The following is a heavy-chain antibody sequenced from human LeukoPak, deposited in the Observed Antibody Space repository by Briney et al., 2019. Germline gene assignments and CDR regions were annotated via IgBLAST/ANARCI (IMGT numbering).Heavy chain of an antibody. CDR1: GFTLTSYA. CDR2: VSYDVSNR. Sequence: SLRLSCAASGFTLTSYAMTWVRQAAGNRLESLGGVSYDVSNRYYAASVNGRVTISRDNSKNTLYLQMNSLRAEDTAVYYCARAGRWLYSPTFWGQGTTVTVSS. D-gene: IGHD5-24*01. J-gene: IGHJ6*02. CDR3: ARAGRWLYSPTF. V-gene: IGHV3-30*01.